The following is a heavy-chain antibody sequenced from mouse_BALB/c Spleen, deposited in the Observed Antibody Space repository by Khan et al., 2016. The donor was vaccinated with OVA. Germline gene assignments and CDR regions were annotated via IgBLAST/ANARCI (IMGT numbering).Heavy chain of an antibody. D-gene: IGHD2-4*01. V-gene: IGHV5-9-2*01. CDR3: ARGRTTMIMTGFAY. Sequence: DVHLVESGGGLVKPGGSLKLSCVVSGFNFSSYGMSWVRQTPEKRLEWVATISGGGTYTFYSDSAKGRFTISRDNAKNNLYLHMSSLRSEDTALFYCARGRTTMIMTGFAYWGQATLVTVSA. J-gene: IGHJ3*01. CDR1: GFNFSSYG. CDR2: ISGGGTYT.